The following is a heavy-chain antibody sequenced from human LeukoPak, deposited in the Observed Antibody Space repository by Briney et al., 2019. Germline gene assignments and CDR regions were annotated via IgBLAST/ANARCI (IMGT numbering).Heavy chain of an antibody. V-gene: IGHV3-9*01. CDR3: AKVADSGSLPPYLDGFEV. Sequence: QPGGSLRLSCAASGFTFEDYAMHWVRQAPGKGLEWVSGISWNSGTLVYGDSVKGRFTISRDNAKNSPFLQMNSLTTEDTALYFCAKVADSGSLPPYLDGFEVWGQGTMVTVSS. J-gene: IGHJ3*01. D-gene: IGHD3-10*01. CDR1: GFTFEDYA. CDR2: ISWNSGTL.